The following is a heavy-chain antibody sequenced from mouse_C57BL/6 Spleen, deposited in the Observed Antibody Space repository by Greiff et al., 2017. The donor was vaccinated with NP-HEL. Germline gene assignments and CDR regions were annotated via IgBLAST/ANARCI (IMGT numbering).Heavy chain of an antibody. V-gene: IGHV2-3*01. J-gene: IGHJ4*01. D-gene: IGHD2-4*01. CDR1: GFSLTSYG. CDR3: ARRLRRLAMDY. Sequence: VKVVESGPGLVAPSQSLPITCTVSGFSLTSYGVSWVRQPPGKGLEWLGVIWGDGSTNYHSALISRLSISKDNSKSQVFLKLNSLQTDDTATYYCARRLRRLAMDYWGQGTSVTVSS. CDR2: IWGDGST.